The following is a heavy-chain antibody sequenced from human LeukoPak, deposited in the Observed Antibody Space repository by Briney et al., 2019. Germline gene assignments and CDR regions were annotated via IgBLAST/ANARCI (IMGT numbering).Heavy chain of an antibody. CDR3: ARGKGWVDY. CDR2: IYYSGST. J-gene: IGHJ4*02. V-gene: IGHV4-59*01. Sequence: PSETLSLTCTVSGGSISSYYWSWIRQPPGKGLEWIGYIYYSGSTNYNPSLKSRVTISVDTSKNQFSLTLSSVTAADTPVYYCARGKGWVDYWGQGTLVTVSS. CDR1: GGSISSYY. D-gene: IGHD2-15*01.